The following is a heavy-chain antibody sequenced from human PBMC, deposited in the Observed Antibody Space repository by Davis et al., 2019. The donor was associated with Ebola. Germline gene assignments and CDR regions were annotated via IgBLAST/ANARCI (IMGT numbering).Heavy chain of an antibody. CDR1: GDGSISSSNDY. V-gene: IGHV4-30-2*01. Sequence: SETLSLTCTVSGDGSISSSNDYWGWIRQPPGKGLEWIGYIYHSGSTYYNPSLKSRVTISVDRSKNQFSLKLSSVTAADTAVYYCARVGALTVTTSSSSYNWFDPWGQGTLVTVSS. CDR2: IYHSGST. D-gene: IGHD4-11*01. CDR3: ARVGALTVTTSSSSYNWFDP. J-gene: IGHJ5*02.